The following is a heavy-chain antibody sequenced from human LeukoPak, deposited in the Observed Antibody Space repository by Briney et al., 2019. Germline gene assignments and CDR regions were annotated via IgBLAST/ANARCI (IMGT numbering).Heavy chain of an antibody. CDR3: AKDLGYSSS. D-gene: IGHD6-13*01. J-gene: IGHJ4*02. Sequence: GRSPRLSCAASGFTFSSYGMHWVRQAPGKGLEWVAVISYDGSNKYYADSVKGRFTISRGNSKNTLYLQMNSLRAEDTAVYYCAKDLGYSSSWGQGTLVTVSS. CDR1: GFTFSSYG. V-gene: IGHV3-30*18. CDR2: ISYDGSNK.